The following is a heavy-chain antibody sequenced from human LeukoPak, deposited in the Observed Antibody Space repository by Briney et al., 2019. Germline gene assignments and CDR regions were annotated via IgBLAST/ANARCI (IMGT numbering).Heavy chain of an antibody. Sequence: PSETLSLTCTVSGGSIGIYYWNWIRHPAGKGLEWIGRIFTSGIANYNPSLKSRVTMSVDTSKNQFSLNLSSVTAADTAVYYCAREISGTYYNPLGYMDVWGKGTTVTVSS. CDR2: IFTSGIA. V-gene: IGHV4-4*07. CDR3: AREISGTYYNPLGYMDV. J-gene: IGHJ6*03. CDR1: GGSIGIYY. D-gene: IGHD3-10*01.